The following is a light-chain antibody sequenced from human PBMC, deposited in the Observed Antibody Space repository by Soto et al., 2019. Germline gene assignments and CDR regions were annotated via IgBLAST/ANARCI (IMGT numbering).Light chain of an antibody. J-gene: IGKJ1*01. V-gene: IGKV3-20*01. CDR3: QQYGSSPGT. CDR1: QSVTSNY. Sequence: EIVLTQSPGTLSLSPGERATLSCRASQSVTSNYLAWYQQKPGQAPRLLLFGASIRDTGIPDRFSGSGSGTDFTLTIRRLESEDFAVYYCQQYGSSPGTFGQRTKLDIK. CDR2: GAS.